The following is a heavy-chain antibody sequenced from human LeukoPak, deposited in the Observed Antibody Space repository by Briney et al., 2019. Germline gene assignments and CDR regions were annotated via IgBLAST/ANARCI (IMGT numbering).Heavy chain of an antibody. D-gene: IGHD3-22*01. CDR1: GFTFSSYE. CDR2: ISSSGSTI. CDR3: ARVASEIAVVTRRS. J-gene: IGHJ4*02. V-gene: IGHV3-48*03. Sequence: GGSLRLSCAASGFTFSSYEMNWVRQAPGKGLEWVSYISSSGSTIYYADSVKGRFTISRDNAKNSLYLQMNSLRAEDTAVYYCARVASEIAVVTRRSWGQGTLVTVSS.